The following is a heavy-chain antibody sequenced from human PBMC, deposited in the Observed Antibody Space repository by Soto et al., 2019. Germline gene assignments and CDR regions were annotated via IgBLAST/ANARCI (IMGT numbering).Heavy chain of an antibody. V-gene: IGHV4-59*01. CDR3: ARVSSDFGVVISPHFDY. D-gene: IGHD3-3*01. CDR1: GGSISIYY. CDR2: IYYSGST. J-gene: IGHJ4*02. Sequence: PSETVSLTCSVSGGSISIYYWSWIRQPPGKGLEWIGYIYYSGSTNYNPSLKSRVTISVDTSKNQFSLKLSSVTAADTAVYYCARVSSDFGVVISPHFDYWGQGTLVTVSS.